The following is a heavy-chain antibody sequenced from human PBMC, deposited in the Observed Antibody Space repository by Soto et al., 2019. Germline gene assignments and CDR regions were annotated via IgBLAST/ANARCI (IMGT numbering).Heavy chain of an antibody. CDR1: GFTFSSYG. CDR3: ARDLTGMYSSSSGLGY. D-gene: IGHD6-6*01. CDR2: IWYDGSNK. J-gene: IGHJ4*02. V-gene: IGHV3-33*01. Sequence: PGGSLRLSCAASGFTFSSYGMHWVRQAPGKGLEWVAVIWYDGSNKYYADSVKGRFTISRDNSKNTLYLQMNSLRAEDTAVYYCARDLTGMYSSSSGLGYWGQGTLVTVSS.